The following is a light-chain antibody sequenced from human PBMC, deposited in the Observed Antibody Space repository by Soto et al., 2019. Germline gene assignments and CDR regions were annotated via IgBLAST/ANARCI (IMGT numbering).Light chain of an antibody. V-gene: IGLV3-21*02. Sequence: SYVLTQSPSVSMAPGQTARITCGGDNIGINSVHWYQQRPGQAPVLVVYDSDDRPSGISERFSGSNSGDTATLTISRVEAGGEADYYCQVWDDGSDHPWVFGGGTKLTVL. CDR3: QVWDDGSDHPWV. CDR1: NIGINS. CDR2: DSD. J-gene: IGLJ3*02.